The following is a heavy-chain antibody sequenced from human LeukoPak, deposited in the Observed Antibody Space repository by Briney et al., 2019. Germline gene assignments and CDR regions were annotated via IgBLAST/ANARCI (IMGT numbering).Heavy chain of an antibody. CDR1: GFTFSSYS. J-gene: IGHJ4*02. CDR3: AREGGGAFPTDY. Sequence: GGSLRLSCAASGFTFSSYSMNWVRQAPGKGLEWVSYISSSSNTIYYADSVKGRFTISRDNAKNSLYLQMNSRRAEDTAVYYCAREGGGAFPTDYWGQGTLVTVSS. V-gene: IGHV3-48*01. CDR2: ISSSSNTI. D-gene: IGHD1-26*01.